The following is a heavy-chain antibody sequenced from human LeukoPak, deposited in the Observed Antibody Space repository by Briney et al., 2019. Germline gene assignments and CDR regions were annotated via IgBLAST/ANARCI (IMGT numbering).Heavy chain of an antibody. CDR1: GGTFSSYA. CDR2: IIPIFGTA. CDR3: ARAVRDDYVWGSYRYTESYYMDV. Sequence: ASVKVSCKASGGTFSSYAISWVRQAPGQGLEWMGGIIPIFGTANYAQKFQGRVTITTDESTSTAYMELSSLRSEDTAVYYCARAVRDDYVWGSYRYTESYYMDVWGKGTTVTVSS. D-gene: IGHD3-16*02. V-gene: IGHV1-69*05. J-gene: IGHJ6*03.